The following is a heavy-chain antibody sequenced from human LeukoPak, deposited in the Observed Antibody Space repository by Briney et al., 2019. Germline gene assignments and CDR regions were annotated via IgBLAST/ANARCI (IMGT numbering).Heavy chain of an antibody. J-gene: IGHJ6*03. CDR2: IKQDGSEK. CDR3: GRKGTTVVTPGAGEYYYDYYMDV. V-gene: IGHV3-7*01. Sequence: GGSLRLSCAASGFTFSSYWMSWVRQAPGKGLEWVANIKQDGSEKYYVDSVKGRFTISRDNAKNSLYLQMNSLRAEDTAVYYCGRKGTTVVTPGAGEYYYDYYMDVWGKGTTVTVSS. D-gene: IGHD4-23*01. CDR1: GFTFSSYW.